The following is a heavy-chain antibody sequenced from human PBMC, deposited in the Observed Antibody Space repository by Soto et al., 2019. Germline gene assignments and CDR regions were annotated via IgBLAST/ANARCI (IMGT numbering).Heavy chain of an antibody. V-gene: IGHV4-39*01. CDR2: IYYSGST. CDR3: ATSSVYYYYGMDV. Sequence: QLQLQESGPGLVKPSETLSLTCTVSGGSISSSSYYWGWIRQPPGKGLEWIGSIYYSGSTYYNPSLKSRVTISVDTSKTQFSLKMSALTAADTAVYYCATSSVYYYYGMDVWGQGTTVTVSS. D-gene: IGHD6-19*01. J-gene: IGHJ6*02. CDR1: GGSISSSSYY.